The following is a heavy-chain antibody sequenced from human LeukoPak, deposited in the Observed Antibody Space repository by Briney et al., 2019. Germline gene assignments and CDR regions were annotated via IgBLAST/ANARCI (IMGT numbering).Heavy chain of an antibody. J-gene: IGHJ6*03. D-gene: IGHD6-13*01. CDR1: GGSISSYY. CDR2: IYYSGST. Sequence: SETLSLTCTVSGGSISSYYWSWIWQPPGKGLEWIGYIYYSGSTNYNPSLKSRVTISVDTSKNQFSLKLSSVTAADTAVYYCARDLAPGNSYYYYYYMDVWGKGTTVTVSS. V-gene: IGHV4-59*01. CDR3: ARDLAPGNSYYYYYYMDV.